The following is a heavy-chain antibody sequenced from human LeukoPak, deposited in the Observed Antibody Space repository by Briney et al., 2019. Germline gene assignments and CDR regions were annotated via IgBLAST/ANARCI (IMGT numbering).Heavy chain of an antibody. CDR3: ASEAFCASGNCYLQRVAS. V-gene: IGHV1-2*02. Sequence: GASVKVSCKPSGYTFNAYYMHWVRQAPGQGLEWVGWSDPKTGNTRYAQKFQGRVTITRDTPIGTVYMELSSLKSDDTAVYYCASEAFCASGNCYLQRVASWGPGTLVTVSS. D-gene: IGHD3-22*01. CDR2: SDPKTGNT. J-gene: IGHJ4*02. CDR1: GYTFNAYY.